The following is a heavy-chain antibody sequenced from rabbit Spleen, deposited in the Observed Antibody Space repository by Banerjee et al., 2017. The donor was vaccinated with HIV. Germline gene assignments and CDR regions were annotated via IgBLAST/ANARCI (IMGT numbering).Heavy chain of an antibody. CDR2: ISAGSSGYT. J-gene: IGHJ6*01. D-gene: IGHD8-1*01. V-gene: IGHV1S40*01. CDR3: ARDTGSSFSTYGMDL. Sequence: VESGGGLVKPGASLTLTCKASGIDFSSYYYMCWVRQAPGKGLEWIACISAGSSGYTYYASWAKGRFTISKTSSTTVTLQLTSLTAADTATYFCARDTGSSFSTYGMDLWGQGTLVTVS. CDR1: GIDFSSYYY.